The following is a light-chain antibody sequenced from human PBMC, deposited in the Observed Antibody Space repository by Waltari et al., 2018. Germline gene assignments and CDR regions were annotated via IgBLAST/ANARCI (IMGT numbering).Light chain of an antibody. V-gene: IGLV1-51*01. J-gene: IGLJ2*01. CDR1: NSNIGNNF. Sequence: QSVLTPPPSVSAAPGQKVIISCSGSNSNIGNNFVSWYQQFPGTAPKLVIYDTTKRPSGIPDRFSGSKSDTSATLDIAGLQTGDEATYYCATWDSTLTAVIFGGGTDLTVL. CDR3: ATWDSTLTAVI. CDR2: DTT.